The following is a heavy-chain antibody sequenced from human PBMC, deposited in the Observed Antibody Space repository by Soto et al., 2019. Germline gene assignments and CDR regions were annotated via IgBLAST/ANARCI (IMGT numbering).Heavy chain of an antibody. CDR1: GFTFDDYA. J-gene: IGHJ5*02. V-gene: IGHV3-9*01. CDR3: AKFEDCSGCRCYSKLGGFYP. CDR2: ISWNRGSI. D-gene: IGHD2-15*01. Sequence: GGSLRLSCAASGFTFDDYAMHWVRQAPGKGLEWVSGISWNRGSIGNADSVKGRITISRDNAKNSRYLQMNSRRAEDPALDYLAKFEDCSGCRCYSKLGGFYPWGRGTLVTVSS.